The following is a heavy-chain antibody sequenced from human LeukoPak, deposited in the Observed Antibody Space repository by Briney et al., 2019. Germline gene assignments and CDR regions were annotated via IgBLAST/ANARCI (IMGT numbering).Heavy chain of an antibody. CDR3: AREGVSHSYFFDY. V-gene: IGHV4-39*07. Sequence: PSETLSLTCTVSGGSISSTSYYWGWIRQPPGKGLEWIGNIYYSGSTYYNPSLMSRVTISIDTSENQFSLKLSSVTAADTAVYYCAREGVSHSYFFDYWGQGTLVTVSS. D-gene: IGHD3-10*01. CDR2: IYYSGST. CDR1: GGSISSTSYY. J-gene: IGHJ4*02.